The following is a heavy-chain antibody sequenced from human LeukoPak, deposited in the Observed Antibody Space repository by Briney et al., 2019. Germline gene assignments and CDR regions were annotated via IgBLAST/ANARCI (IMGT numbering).Heavy chain of an antibody. Sequence: ASVKVSCKASGYTFTGYYMHWVRQAPGQGLEWMGWINPNSGGTNYAQRFQGWVTMTRDTSISTAYMELSRLRSEDTAVYYCARVAYYYDSAGLYLNYFYGMDVWGQGTTVTVSS. J-gene: IGHJ6*02. CDR2: INPNSGGT. CDR1: GYTFTGYY. D-gene: IGHD3-22*01. V-gene: IGHV1-2*04. CDR3: ARVAYYYDSAGLYLNYFYGMDV.